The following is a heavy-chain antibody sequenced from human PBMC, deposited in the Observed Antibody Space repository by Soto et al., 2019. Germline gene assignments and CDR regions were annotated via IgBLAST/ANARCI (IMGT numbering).Heavy chain of an antibody. CDR1: GFTFKNFA. Sequence: QVQLVESGGGVVQPGRSLRLSCAASGFTFKNFAMHWVRQAPGKGLEWVAMIWYDAVGKYYADSVKGRFTISRDHSKNTLSLQMGSLTAEDTAVYYCARDWNAGIFDYWGQGTLVTVSS. J-gene: IGHJ4*02. D-gene: IGHD1-1*01. CDR3: ARDWNAGIFDY. CDR2: IWYDAVGK. V-gene: IGHV3-33*01.